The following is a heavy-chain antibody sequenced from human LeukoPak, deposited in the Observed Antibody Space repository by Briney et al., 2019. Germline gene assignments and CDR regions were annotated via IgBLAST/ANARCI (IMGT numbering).Heavy chain of an antibody. D-gene: IGHD3-10*02. J-gene: IGHJ6*04. V-gene: IGHV3-48*04. CDR3: AELGITMIGGV. CDR1: GFIFSSYW. CDR2: ISSSGSTI. Sequence: GGSLRLSCAASGFIFSSYWMNWVRQAPGKGLEWVSYISSSGSTIYYADSVKGRFTISRDNAKNSLYLQMNSLRAEDTAVYYCAELGITMIGGVWGKGTTVTISS.